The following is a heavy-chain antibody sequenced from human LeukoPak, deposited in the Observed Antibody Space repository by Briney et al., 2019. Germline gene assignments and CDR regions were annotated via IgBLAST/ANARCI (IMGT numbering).Heavy chain of an antibody. J-gene: IGHJ4*01. Sequence: ASVKVSCKASGYTFTGYYMHWVRQAPGQGLEWMGWINPQSGDINYAQKFQGRVTMTRDTSIRTAYMELSRLTSDDTAVYYCASPVGTTPEGLGLWGQGTLVTVSS. V-gene: IGHV1-2*02. CDR3: ASPVGTTPEGLGL. D-gene: IGHD2-15*01. CDR1: GYTFTGYY. CDR2: INPQSGDI.